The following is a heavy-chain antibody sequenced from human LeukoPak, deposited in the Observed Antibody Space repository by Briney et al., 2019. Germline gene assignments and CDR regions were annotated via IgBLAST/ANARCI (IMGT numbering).Heavy chain of an antibody. CDR1: GGSISSSSYY. D-gene: IGHD2-2*01. CDR3: ARLVAGIEVVPGAIVDY. V-gene: IGHV4-39*01. Sequence: SETLSLTCTVSGGSISSSSYYWAWLRQPPGRGLEWIGTIYYSGSTSYNPSLKSRVTISVDTSKNQFSLKLSSVTAADTAVYYCARLVAGIEVVPGAIVDYWGQGTLVTVSS. J-gene: IGHJ4*02. CDR2: IYYSGST.